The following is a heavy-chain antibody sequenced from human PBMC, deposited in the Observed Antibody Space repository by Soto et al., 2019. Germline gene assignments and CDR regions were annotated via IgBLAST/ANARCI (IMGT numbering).Heavy chain of an antibody. J-gene: IGHJ4*02. CDR2: IYFSGST. CDR3: ARHGSY. CDR1: GVSMNNTSYY. Sequence: PSETLSLTCTVSGVSMNNTSYYWGWIRQSPGKGLEWIGTIYFSGSTFYNPSLKSRITISIDRSKNQFSLRLTSVTAADTAVYYCARHGSYWGQGTLVTVSS. V-gene: IGHV4-39*01.